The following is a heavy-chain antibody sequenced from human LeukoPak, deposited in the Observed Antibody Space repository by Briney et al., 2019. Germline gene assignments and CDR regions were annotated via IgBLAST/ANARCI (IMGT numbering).Heavy chain of an antibody. CDR1: GGSVSSGSYY. D-gene: IGHD1-26*01. V-gene: IGHV4-61*01. Sequence: SETLSLTCTVSGGSVSSGSYYWSWIRQPPGKGLEWIGYIHYSGSINYNPSLKSRVTISVDTSKNQFSLKLSSVTAADAAVYYCAREIVGATLFDYWGQGTLVTVSS. CDR2: IHYSGSI. J-gene: IGHJ4*02. CDR3: AREIVGATLFDY.